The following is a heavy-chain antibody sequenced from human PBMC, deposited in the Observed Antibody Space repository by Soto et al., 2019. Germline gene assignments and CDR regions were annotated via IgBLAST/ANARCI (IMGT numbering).Heavy chain of an antibody. CDR1: GYSFSTYS. Sequence: PGESLKISCKGSGYSFSTYSIGWVRQMPGKGLEWMGNIHSGDSNARYSPSFQGQVTISVDKSISTAYLQWNSLKASDTALYDCATWRSSHWFEYWGQGTLVTVSS. D-gene: IGHD2-15*01. J-gene: IGHJ4*02. V-gene: IGHV5-51*01. CDR2: IHSGDSNA. CDR3: ATWRSSHWFEY.